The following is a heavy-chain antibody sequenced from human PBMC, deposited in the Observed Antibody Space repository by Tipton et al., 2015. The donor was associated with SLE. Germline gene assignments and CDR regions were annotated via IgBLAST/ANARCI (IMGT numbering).Heavy chain of an antibody. Sequence: TLSLTCAVYGGSFSGYYWSWIRQPPGKGLEWIGEINHSGSTNYNPSLKSRVTISVDTSKNLFSLKLSSVTAADTAVYYCARDKLCDIWGQGTMVTVSS. CDR2: INHSGST. CDR3: ARDKLCDI. V-gene: IGHV4-34*01. J-gene: IGHJ3*02. CDR1: GGSFSGYY. D-gene: IGHD5-18*01.